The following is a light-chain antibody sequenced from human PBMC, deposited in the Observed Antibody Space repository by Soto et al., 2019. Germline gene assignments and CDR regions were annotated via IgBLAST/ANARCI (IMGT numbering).Light chain of an antibody. Sequence: QSALTQPPSASGSPGQSVTISCTGSSSDIGAYNYVSWYQQHPGKAPKLMIYEVNKRPSGVPDRFSGSKSGNTASLTVSGLQAEDEADYYCSSYAGANAVLGGGTKLTVL. V-gene: IGLV2-8*01. J-gene: IGLJ2*01. CDR1: SSDIGAYNY. CDR3: SSYAGANAV. CDR2: EVN.